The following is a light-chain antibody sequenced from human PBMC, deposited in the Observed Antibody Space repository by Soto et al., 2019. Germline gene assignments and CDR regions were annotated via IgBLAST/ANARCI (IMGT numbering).Light chain of an antibody. CDR3: QQYNDWPILT. CDR2: GAS. Sequence: IVVRLSAATLSVSPGERATLSCRASQSVSSNLAWYQQKPGLAPRLLIYGASTRATGIPARFSGSGSGTEFTLTIRRLQSADFAVYYCQQYNDWPILTFGGGTMVDIK. J-gene: IGKJ4*01. CDR1: QSVSSN. V-gene: IGKV3-15*01.